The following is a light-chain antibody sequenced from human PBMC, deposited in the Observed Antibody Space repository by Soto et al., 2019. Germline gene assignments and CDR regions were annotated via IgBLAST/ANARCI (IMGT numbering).Light chain of an antibody. J-gene: IGKJ4*01. CDR3: QQRSSLPLT. Sequence: EIVLTQSPATLSLSPGERATLSCRASQSVRSYLAWYQQKPGQAPRLLIYAASNRATGIPARFSGSGSGTDFTLTISSLETEDFAFYYCQQRSSLPLTFRGGTKVEI. V-gene: IGKV3-11*01. CDR2: AAS. CDR1: QSVRSY.